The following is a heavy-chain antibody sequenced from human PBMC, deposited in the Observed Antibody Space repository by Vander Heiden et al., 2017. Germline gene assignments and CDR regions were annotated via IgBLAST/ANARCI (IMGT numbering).Heavy chain of an antibody. CDR3: ARGRPNDSGWQYFFDH. CDR1: GASITNSDFY. Sequence: QVQLQESGPGLVKPSQTLSLTCRVSGASITNSDFYWTWLRQPPEKGLEWIGYIYSSGNTYYNPSLKSRITISVDTSKNQFSLNLSSVTAADTAVYYCARGRPNDSGWQYFFDHWGQGTLVTVSS. V-gene: IGHV4-30-4*01. J-gene: IGHJ4*02. CDR2: IYSSGNT. D-gene: IGHD6-19*01.